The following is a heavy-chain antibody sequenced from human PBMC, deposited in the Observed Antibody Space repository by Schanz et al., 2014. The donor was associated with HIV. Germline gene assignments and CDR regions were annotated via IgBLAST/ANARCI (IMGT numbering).Heavy chain of an antibody. J-gene: IGHJ4*02. CDR3: AARYCSGAKCYSLDY. D-gene: IGHD2-15*01. CDR2: ISYDGNDK. CDR1: GFTFSGYG. V-gene: IGHV3-30*03. Sequence: QVQLVESGGGVVQPGRSLRLSCAVSGFTFSGYGMHWVRQAPGKGLEWVALISYDGNDKYYADSVKGRFTISRDNSKNTLFLQMNSLRAEDTAVYHCAARYCSGAKCYSLDYWGQGTLVTVSS.